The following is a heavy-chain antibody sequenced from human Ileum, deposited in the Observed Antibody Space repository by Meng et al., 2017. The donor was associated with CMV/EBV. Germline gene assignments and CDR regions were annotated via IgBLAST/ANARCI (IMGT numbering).Heavy chain of an antibody. CDR2: INQFGKT. Sequence: HTCDVDGGSLSGYYCSWIREIPGKGLEWIGEINQFGKTSYDPSVKSGVTISVETSKKRLSLKMTSVTAADTAVYYCARGLDNYYDLTWGQGILVTVSS. V-gene: IGHV4-34*01. J-gene: IGHJ5*02. D-gene: IGHD3-22*01. CDR1: GGSLSGYY. CDR3: ARGLDNYYDLT.